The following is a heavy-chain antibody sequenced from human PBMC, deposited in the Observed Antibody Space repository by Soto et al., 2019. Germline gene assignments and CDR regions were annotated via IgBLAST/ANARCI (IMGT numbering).Heavy chain of an antibody. D-gene: IGHD1-7*01. CDR1: GGTFSSYT. CDR2: IIPILGIA. Sequence: QVQLVQSGAEVKKPGSSVKVSCKASGGTFSSYTISWVRQAPGQGLEWMGRIIPILGIANYAQKFQGRVTITADKSTSTAYMELSSLRSEDTAVYYCARDLGGRGSWNYFGIDYWGQGTLVTVSS. V-gene: IGHV1-69*08. J-gene: IGHJ4*02. CDR3: ARDLGGRGSWNYFGIDY.